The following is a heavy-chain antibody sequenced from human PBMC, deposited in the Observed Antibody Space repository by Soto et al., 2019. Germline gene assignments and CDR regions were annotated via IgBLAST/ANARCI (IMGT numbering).Heavy chain of an antibody. CDR2: IRSKPFGGTT. CDR1: GFSFGDYA. D-gene: IGHD3-22*01. Sequence: GGSLRLSCTGSGFSFGDYAMSWFRQAPGKGLEWVGFIRSKPFGGTTAYDASVQGRFMISRDDSKSNGYLQMSSLKTEDTCIYYFTTDSYSTMIVVRFDYWGHGTLVTVSS. CDR3: TTDSYSTMIVVRFDY. J-gene: IGHJ4*01. V-gene: IGHV3-49*03.